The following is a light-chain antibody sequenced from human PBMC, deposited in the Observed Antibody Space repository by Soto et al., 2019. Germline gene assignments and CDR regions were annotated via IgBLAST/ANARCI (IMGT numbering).Light chain of an antibody. CDR3: QQTNNFPYT. CDR1: QDISTW. Sequence: DIHLTQSPSSVSASVGDRVTITCRASQDISTWLAWYQQRPGKAPRLLIYAASRLHSGVPSRFSGSGSGTDLTLTISSLQPEDFATYYCQQTNNFPYTFGQGTKLEIK. J-gene: IGKJ2*01. CDR2: AAS. V-gene: IGKV1-12*01.